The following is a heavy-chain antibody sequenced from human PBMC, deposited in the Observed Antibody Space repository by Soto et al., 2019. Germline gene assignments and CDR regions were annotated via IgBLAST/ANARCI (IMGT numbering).Heavy chain of an antibody. CDR1: GGSFNSYY. Sequence: SETLSLTCTVSGGSFNSYYWSWSRQPPGKGLEWLGYIAYSGNTNYNPSLKSRVTISIDRSKSQFSLRLASVTAADTAVYYCARVPDRWGQGTLVTVSS. D-gene: IGHD2-2*01. V-gene: IGHV4-59*12. CDR3: ARVPDR. CDR2: IAYSGNT. J-gene: IGHJ5*02.